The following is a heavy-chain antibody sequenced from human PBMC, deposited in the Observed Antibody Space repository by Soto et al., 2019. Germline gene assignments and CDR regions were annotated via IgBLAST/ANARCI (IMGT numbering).Heavy chain of an antibody. D-gene: IGHD3-22*01. CDR2: IHYSGST. J-gene: IGHJ4*02. Sequence: QLQLQESGPGLVKPSETLSLTCTVSGGSISIGTDYWGWIRQPPGKGLEWIGNIHYSGSTSYNPSLKSRVTMSVDTSKNQFSLKLSSVTAADTAVYYCARRHSHDYHDRSGDVPWGQGTQVTVSS. CDR1: GGSISIGTDY. V-gene: IGHV4-39*01. CDR3: ARRHSHDYHDRSGDVP.